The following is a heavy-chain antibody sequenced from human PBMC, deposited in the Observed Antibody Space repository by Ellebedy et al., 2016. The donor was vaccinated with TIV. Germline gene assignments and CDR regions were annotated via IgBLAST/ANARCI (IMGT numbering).Heavy chain of an antibody. Sequence: SETLSLTCAVYGGSFSGYSWSWIRQPSGRGLEWIGEIDHGGSTNYNPSLKSRITISVDTSKNHFSLKLTSVTAADTAVYYCARNILKFLNAFEIWGQGTMVTVSS. V-gene: IGHV4-34*01. CDR2: IDHGGST. CDR1: GGSFSGYS. J-gene: IGHJ3*02. D-gene: IGHD3-3*01. CDR3: ARNILKFLNAFEI.